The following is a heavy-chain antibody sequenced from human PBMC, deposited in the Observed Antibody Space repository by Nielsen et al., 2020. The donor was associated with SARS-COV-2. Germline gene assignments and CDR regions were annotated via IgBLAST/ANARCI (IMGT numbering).Heavy chain of an antibody. J-gene: IGHJ4*02. CDR3: TRAVPITMTDYYFDY. CDR2: IRSKAYGGTT. CDR1: GFTFGDYA. V-gene: IGHV3-49*03. D-gene: IGHD3-22*01. Sequence: GGSLRLSCTASGFTFGDYAMSWFRQAPGKGLEWVGFIRSKAYGGTTEYAASVKGRFTISRDDSKSIAYLQMNSLKTEDTAVYYCTRAVPITMTDYYFDYWGQGTLVTVSS.